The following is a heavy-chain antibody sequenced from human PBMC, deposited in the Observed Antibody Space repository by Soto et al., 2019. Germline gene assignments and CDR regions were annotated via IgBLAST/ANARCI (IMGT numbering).Heavy chain of an antibody. J-gene: IGHJ6*02. V-gene: IGHV4-4*07. D-gene: IGHD3-3*01. Sequence: GPEVASETLSLTCTVSGGSISSYYWSWIRQPAGKGLEWIGRIYTSGSTNYNPSLKSRVTMSVDTSKNQFSLKLSSVTAADTAVYYCAREYDFWSGYHYYYYGMDVWGQGTTVTVSS. CDR3: AREYDFWSGYHYYYYGMDV. CDR2: IYTSGST. CDR1: GGSISSYY.